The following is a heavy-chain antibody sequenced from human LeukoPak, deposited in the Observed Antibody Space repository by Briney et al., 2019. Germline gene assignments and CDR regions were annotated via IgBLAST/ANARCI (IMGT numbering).Heavy chain of an antibody. Sequence: PSETLSLTCTVSGGSISSSSYYWGWIRQPPGKGLEWIGSIYHSGSTYYNPSLKSRVTISVDTSKNQFSLKLSSVTAADTAVYYCARQTYGNYFDYWGQGTLVTVSS. V-gene: IGHV4-39*01. D-gene: IGHD4-17*01. J-gene: IGHJ4*02. CDR2: IYHSGST. CDR1: GGSISSSSYY. CDR3: ARQTYGNYFDY.